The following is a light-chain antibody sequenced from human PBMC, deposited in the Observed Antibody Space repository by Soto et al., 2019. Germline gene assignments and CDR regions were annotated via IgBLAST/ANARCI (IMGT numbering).Light chain of an antibody. J-gene: IGKJ2*01. V-gene: IGKV3-11*01. Sequence: EIVLTQSPATLSLSPGERATLSCRASQSVSSYLAWYQQKPGQAPRLLIYDASNRATGIPARFSGSGSGTDFTLTISSLEPEDFAVYYCQQRSNWPPYTFDQGTKVDIK. CDR1: QSVSSY. CDR2: DAS. CDR3: QQRSNWPPYT.